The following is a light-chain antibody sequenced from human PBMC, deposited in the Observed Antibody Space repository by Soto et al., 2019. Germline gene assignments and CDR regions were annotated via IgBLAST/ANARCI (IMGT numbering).Light chain of an antibody. CDR2: GAS. J-gene: IGKJ2*01. V-gene: IGKV3-15*01. CDR1: QSVASN. Sequence: EIVMTQSPASLSVSPGDGATLSCRASQSVASNVAWYQQKPGQGPRLLIHGASTRAAGVPARFSGSGSGTDFTLTFSSLQSEDFAVYYCQQYHNWPPQYTFGQGTKLQIK. CDR3: QQYHNWPPQYT.